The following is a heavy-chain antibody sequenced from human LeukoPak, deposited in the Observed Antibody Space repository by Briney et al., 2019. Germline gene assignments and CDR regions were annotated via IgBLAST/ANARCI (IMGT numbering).Heavy chain of an antibody. Sequence: GGSPRLSCAASGFTFSSYSMNWVRQAPGKGLEWVSYISSNSSTIYYADSVKGRFTISRDNAKNSLYLQMNSLRAEDMALYYCAKDSGFELVTGFDYWGQGTLVTVSS. CDR3: AKDSGFELVTGFDY. CDR1: GFTFSSYS. D-gene: IGHD6-6*01. CDR2: ISSNSSTI. J-gene: IGHJ4*02. V-gene: IGHV3-48*04.